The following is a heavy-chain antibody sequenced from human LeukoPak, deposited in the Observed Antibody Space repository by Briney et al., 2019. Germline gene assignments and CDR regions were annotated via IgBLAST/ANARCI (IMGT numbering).Heavy chain of an antibody. J-gene: IGHJ5*02. CDR1: GLTFSGSV. CDR3: ARVYPIVRFGELFNWFDP. V-gene: IGHV3-73*01. CDR2: ISFKAHNYAT. D-gene: IGHD3-10*01. Sequence: GGSLRLSCAASGLTFSGSVMHWVRQASGKGLEWVGRISFKAHNYATVYAASVKGRFTISRDDSKNTAYLQMNSLRAEDTAVYYCARVYPIVRFGELFNWFDPWGQGTLVTVSS.